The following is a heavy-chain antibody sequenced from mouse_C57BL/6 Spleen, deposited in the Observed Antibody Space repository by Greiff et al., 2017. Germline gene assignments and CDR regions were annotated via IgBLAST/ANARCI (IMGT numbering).Heavy chain of an antibody. CDR3: EITLDEGYYGDYAMYY. V-gene: IGHV1-74*01. CDR2: IHPSDSDT. D-gene: IGHD2-3*01. CDR1: GYTFTSYW. Sequence: QVQLQQPGAELVKPGASVKVSCKASGYTFTSYWMHWVKQRPGHGLEWIGRIHPSDSDTNSNQKFKGKATFTVDKSSNTAYMQLSSLTSEDSAVYYCEITLDEGYYGDYAMYYWGQGTSVTVSS. J-gene: IGHJ4*01.